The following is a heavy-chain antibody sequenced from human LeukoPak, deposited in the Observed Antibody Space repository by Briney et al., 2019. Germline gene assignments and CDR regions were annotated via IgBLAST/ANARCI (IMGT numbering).Heavy chain of an antibody. D-gene: IGHD4/OR15-4a*01. Sequence: ASVKVSCKASGYIFSGYYMHWVRQAPGQGLEWMGWINPNSGDTNYAQKFQGRVTMTRDTSISTAYMELSRLRSDDTAVYYCARDDDYNPLVHWGQGTLVTVSS. V-gene: IGHV1-2*02. CDR3: ARDDDYNPLVH. J-gene: IGHJ4*02. CDR1: GYIFSGYY. CDR2: INPNSGDT.